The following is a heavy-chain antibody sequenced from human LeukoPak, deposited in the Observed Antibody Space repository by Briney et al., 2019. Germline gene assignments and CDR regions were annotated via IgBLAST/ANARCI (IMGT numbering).Heavy chain of an antibody. J-gene: IGHJ4*02. CDR1: GFTFDDYA. CDR2: ISWNSGSI. V-gene: IGHV3-9*01. CDR3: AKDYPDWPHPGIAAAGEVA. Sequence: GRSLRLSCAASGFTFDDYAVHWVRQAPGKGLEWVSGISWNSGSIGYADSVKGRFTISRDNAKNSLYLQMNSLRAEDTALYYCAKDYPDWPHPGIAAAGEVAWGQGTLVTVSS. D-gene: IGHD6-13*01.